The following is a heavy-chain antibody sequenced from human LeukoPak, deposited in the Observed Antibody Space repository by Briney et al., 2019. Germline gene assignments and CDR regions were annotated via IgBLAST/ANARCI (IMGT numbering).Heavy chain of an antibody. CDR2: IYPGDSDT. D-gene: IGHD5-18*01. CDR1: GYSFTNYW. Sequence: KAGESLKISCKGSGYSFTNYWIGWVRHMPGKGLEWMGIIYPGDSDTRYSPSFQGQVTISADKSISAAYLQWSSLKASDTAMYYCARGSSFGSGSNSFDYWGQGTLVTVSS. V-gene: IGHV5-51*01. J-gene: IGHJ4*02. CDR3: ARGSSFGSGSNSFDY.